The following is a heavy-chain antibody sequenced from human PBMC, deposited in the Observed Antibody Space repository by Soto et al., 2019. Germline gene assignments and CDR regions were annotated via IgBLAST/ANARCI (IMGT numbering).Heavy chain of an antibody. Sequence: QVQLLQWGTGALKPSETLSLTCTVHGGSLGGYYWNWIRQSPGKELEWIGEVSHVDSTNFNPSLKGRATISLDTPKNQFSLKLTSMTAADTAVYYCARAYLTGTTPPYNWFDRWGQGTLVPVSS. V-gene: IGHV4-34*01. CDR2: VSHVDST. D-gene: IGHD1-7*01. CDR3: ARAYLTGTTPPYNWFDR. CDR1: GGSLGGYY. J-gene: IGHJ5*02.